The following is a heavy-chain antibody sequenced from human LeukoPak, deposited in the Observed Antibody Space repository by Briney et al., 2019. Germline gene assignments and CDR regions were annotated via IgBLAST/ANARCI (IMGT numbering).Heavy chain of an antibody. J-gene: IGHJ4*02. D-gene: IGHD5/OR15-5a*01. CDR3: ARMSPENSVYRPLDY. CDR1: GFTFRTYC. Sequence: PGGSLRLSCSASGFTFRTYCMSWVRRAPGKGLEWVANIKHDGSEINYVDSVKGRFTTSRDDAKNSLYLQMDSLRAEDTAVYYCARMSPENSVYRPLDYWGPGTLVTVSS. V-gene: IGHV3-7*01. CDR2: IKHDGSEI.